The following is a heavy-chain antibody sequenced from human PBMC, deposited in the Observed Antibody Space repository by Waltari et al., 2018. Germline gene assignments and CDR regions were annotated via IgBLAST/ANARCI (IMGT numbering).Heavy chain of an antibody. CDR1: GYSISSGYY. V-gene: IGHV4-38-2*02. J-gene: IGHJ4*02. CDR2: ISHRGRT. D-gene: IGHD1-26*01. Sequence: QVQLQESGPGLVKPSETLSLTCAVSGYSISSGYYWGWIRQPPGKGLEWIGTISHRGRTSSNPALKSRGTLSVDTSKTQFSLKLSSVTAADTAVYYCTREEGGATDYWGQGTLVTVSS. CDR3: TREEGGATDY.